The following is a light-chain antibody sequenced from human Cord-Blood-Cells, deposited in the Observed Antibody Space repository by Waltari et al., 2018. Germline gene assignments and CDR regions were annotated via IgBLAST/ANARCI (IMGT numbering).Light chain of an antibody. CDR3: QQRSNWPT. Sequence: EIVLPPSPATLSLPSGVIATLSCRASQSVSSYLPWYQQKPGQPPRLLNYDSSNRTTVTPAMSSGSAAGTDFTLTISRLEAEYLAVYYCQQRSNWPTFGPGTKVDIK. CDR1: QSVSSY. V-gene: IGKV3-11*01. J-gene: IGKJ3*01. CDR2: DSS.